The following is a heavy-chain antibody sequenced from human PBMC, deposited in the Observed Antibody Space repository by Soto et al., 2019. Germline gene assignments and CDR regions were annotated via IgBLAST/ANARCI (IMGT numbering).Heavy chain of an antibody. V-gene: IGHV3-23*01. CDR1: GLTFSNYA. CDR3: AKNQERELPRVIDF. D-gene: IGHD1-7*01. Sequence: LRLSFATSGLTFSNYAMSWVRQAPGGGLEWVSSMSGSSSTTYYADSVRGRFTISRDRSKNTLYLQMSSLRAEDTALYYCAKNQERELPRVIDFWGQGTLVTVSS. CDR2: MSGSSSTT. J-gene: IGHJ4*02.